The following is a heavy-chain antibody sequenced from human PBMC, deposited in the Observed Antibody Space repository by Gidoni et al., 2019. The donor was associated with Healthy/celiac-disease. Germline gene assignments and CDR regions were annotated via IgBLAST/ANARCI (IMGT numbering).Heavy chain of an antibody. V-gene: IGHV6-1*01. CDR2: TYYRSKWYN. CDR3: ARDRWIQLWTPYGMDV. J-gene: IGHJ6*02. D-gene: IGHD5-18*01. Sequence: QVQLHQSGPVLVKPSQTLSLTCAISGDSVSSNIASWNWIRQSPSRGLELLGRTYYRSKWYNDYAVSVKSRITINPDKSKNQFSLQLNSVTPEDTAVYYCARDRWIQLWTPYGMDVWGQGTTVNVSS. CDR1: GDSVSSNIAS.